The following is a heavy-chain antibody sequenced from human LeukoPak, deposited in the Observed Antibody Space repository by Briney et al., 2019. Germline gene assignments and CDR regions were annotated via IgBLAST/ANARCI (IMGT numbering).Heavy chain of an antibody. D-gene: IGHD2-2*01. J-gene: IGHJ3*02. V-gene: IGHV4-59*01. CDR3: ASSTRDDAFDI. Sequence: SETLSLTCTVSGGSISSYYWSWIRQPPGKGLEWIGHIYYSGSTNYNPSLKSRVTISVDTSKNQFSLKLSSVTAADTAVYYCASSTRDDAFDIWGQGTMVTVSS. CDR2: IYYSGST. CDR1: GGSISSYY.